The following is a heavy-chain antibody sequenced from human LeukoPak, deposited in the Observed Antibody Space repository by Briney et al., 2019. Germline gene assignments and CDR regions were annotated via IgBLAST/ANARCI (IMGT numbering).Heavy chain of an antibody. V-gene: IGHV4-38-2*02. Sequence: SETLSLTCTVSGYSISSGYYWGWIRQPPGKGLGWIGSIYHSGSTYYNPSLKSRVTISVDTSKNQFSLKLSSVTAADTAVYYCATRTRFLEWLPNNWFDPWGQGTLVTVSS. CDR1: GYSISSGYY. CDR3: ATRTRFLEWLPNNWFDP. CDR2: IYHSGST. J-gene: IGHJ5*02. D-gene: IGHD3-3*01.